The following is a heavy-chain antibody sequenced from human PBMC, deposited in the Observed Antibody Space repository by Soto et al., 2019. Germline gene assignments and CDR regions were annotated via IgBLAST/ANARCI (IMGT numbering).Heavy chain of an antibody. Sequence: SETLSLTCTVSGGSISSYYWSWIRQPPGKGLEWIGYIYYSGSTNYNPSLKSRVTISVDTSKNQFSLKLSSVTAADTAVYYCARLEYGDYHFDYWGQGTLVTVSS. J-gene: IGHJ4*02. CDR1: GGSISSYY. D-gene: IGHD4-17*01. CDR3: ARLEYGDYHFDY. V-gene: IGHV4-59*08. CDR2: IYYSGST.